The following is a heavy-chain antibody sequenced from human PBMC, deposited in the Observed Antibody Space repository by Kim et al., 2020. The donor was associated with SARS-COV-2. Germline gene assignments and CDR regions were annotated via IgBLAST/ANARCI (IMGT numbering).Heavy chain of an antibody. Sequence: SETLSLTCAVYGGSFSGYYWSWIRQPPGKGLEWIGEINHSGSTNYNPSLKSRVTISVDTSKNQFSLKLSSVTAADTAVYYCARGGRFGVVITAYYYYGMDVRGQGTTVTVSS. CDR1: GGSFSGYY. V-gene: IGHV4-34*01. CDR2: INHSGST. D-gene: IGHD3-3*01. CDR3: ARGGRFGVVITAYYYYGMDV. J-gene: IGHJ6*02.